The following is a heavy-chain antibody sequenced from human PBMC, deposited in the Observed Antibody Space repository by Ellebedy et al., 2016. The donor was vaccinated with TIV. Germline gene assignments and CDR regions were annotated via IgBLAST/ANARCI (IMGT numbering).Heavy chain of an antibody. D-gene: IGHD6-19*01. CDR2: ISSSSSTI. Sequence: GGSLRLSXAASGFTFSSYSMNWVRQAPGKGLEWVSYISSSSSTIYYADSVKGRFTISRDNAKNSLYLQMNSLRDEDTAVYYCARASSSGWTYYFDYWGQGTLVTVSS. V-gene: IGHV3-48*02. CDR3: ARASSSGWTYYFDY. J-gene: IGHJ4*02. CDR1: GFTFSSYS.